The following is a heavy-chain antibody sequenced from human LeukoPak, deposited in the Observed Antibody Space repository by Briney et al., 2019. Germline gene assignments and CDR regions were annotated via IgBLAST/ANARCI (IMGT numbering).Heavy chain of an antibody. V-gene: IGHV3-30*04. CDR3: ARTITGYSSL. Sequence: GGSLRLSCAASGFTFSSYAMHWVRQAPGKGLEWVAVISYDGSNKYYADSVKGRFTISRDNSKNALYLQMNSLRAEDTAVYYCARTITGYSSLWGQGTLVTVSS. D-gene: IGHD6-19*01. CDR2: ISYDGSNK. J-gene: IGHJ4*02. CDR1: GFTFSSYA.